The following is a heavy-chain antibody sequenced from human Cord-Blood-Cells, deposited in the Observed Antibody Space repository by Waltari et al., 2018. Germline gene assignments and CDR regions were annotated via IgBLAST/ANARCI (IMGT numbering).Heavy chain of an antibody. D-gene: IGHD3-3*01. CDR3: ARFLEWLYYFDY. V-gene: IGHV4-39*01. J-gene: IGHJ4*02. CDR2: IYYSGST. CDR1: GGSISSSSYY. Sequence: QLQLQASGPGLVKPSETLSLTCTVSGGSISSSSYYWVWIRQPPGKGLESIGSIYYSGSTYYNPSLKSRVTISVDTSKNQFSLKLSSVTAADTAVYYCARFLEWLYYFDYWGQGTLVTVSS.